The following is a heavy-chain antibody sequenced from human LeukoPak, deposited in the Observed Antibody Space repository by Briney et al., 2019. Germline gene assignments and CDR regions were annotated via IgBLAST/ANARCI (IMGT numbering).Heavy chain of an antibody. D-gene: IGHD5-18*01. CDR2: ISSSSSYI. V-gene: IGHV3-21*01. J-gene: IGHJ4*02. Sequence: GGSLRLSCAASGFTFSSYAMNWVRQAPGKGLEWVSSISSSSSYIYYADSVKGRFTISRDNAKNSLYLQMNSLRAEDTAVYYCARGAGAMVPQGEYWGQGTLVTVSS. CDR3: ARGAGAMVPQGEY. CDR1: GFTFSSYA.